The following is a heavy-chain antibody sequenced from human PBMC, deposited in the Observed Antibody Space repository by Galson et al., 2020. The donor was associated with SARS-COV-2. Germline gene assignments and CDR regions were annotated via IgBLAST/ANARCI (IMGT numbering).Heavy chain of an antibody. Sequence: GGSLRLPCGLSFSPSGIHWVRQAPGKGLEGLAVIWYGGSFIYYAASVRRRFTVSRAHSTTTVQLEMNRLRADDTSRYYCARGSWLSSPPANYDDTSVYFAEYFQDGGLGTLVTVSS. CDR1: LSFSPSG. CDR2: IWYGGSFI. J-gene: IGHJ1*01. V-gene: IGHV3-33*01. D-gene: IGHD3-22*01. CDR3: ARGSWLSSPPANYDDTSVYFAEYFQD.